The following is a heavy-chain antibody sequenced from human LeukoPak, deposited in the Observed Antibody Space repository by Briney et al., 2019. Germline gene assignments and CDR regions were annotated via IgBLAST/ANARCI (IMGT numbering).Heavy chain of an antibody. D-gene: IGHD3-10*01. CDR3: AKYHYGSGTSLAY. J-gene: IGHJ4*02. CDR1: GFTFSSYD. CDR2: VSYDGSNK. V-gene: IGHV3-30*04. Sequence: GGSLRLSCAASGFTFSSYDMHWVRQAPGKGLEWVAVVSYDGSNKYYADSVKGRFTISRDNSKNTLYLQMNSLRAEDTAVYYCAKYHYGSGTSLAYWGQGTLVTVSS.